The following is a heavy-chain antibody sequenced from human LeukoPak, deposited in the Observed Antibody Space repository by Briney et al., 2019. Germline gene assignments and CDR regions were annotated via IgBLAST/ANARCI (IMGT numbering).Heavy chain of an antibody. CDR2: INPNSGSK. V-gene: IGHV1-2*02. CDR1: GYTFTGYY. Sequence: ASVKVSCTASGYTFTGYYMHWVRQASGQGLEWMGWINPNSGSKNYAQKFQGRVTMTRDTSISTAYMELSRLRSDDTAVYYCARDPPEFDPWGQGTLVTVSS. J-gene: IGHJ5*02. CDR3: ARDPPEFDP.